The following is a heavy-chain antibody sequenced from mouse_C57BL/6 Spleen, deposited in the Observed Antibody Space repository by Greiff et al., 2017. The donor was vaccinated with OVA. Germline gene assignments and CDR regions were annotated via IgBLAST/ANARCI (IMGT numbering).Heavy chain of an antibody. D-gene: IGHD2-3*01. Sequence: VQLQQPGAELVRPGSSVKLSCKASGYTFTSYWMDWVKQRPGHGLEWIGNIYPSDSETHYNQKFKDKATLTVDKSSSTAYMQLSSLTSEDSAVYYCARMDGYYGYWGQGTTLTVSS. CDR1: GYTFTSYW. J-gene: IGHJ2*01. V-gene: IGHV1-61*01. CDR3: ARMDGYYGY. CDR2: IYPSDSET.